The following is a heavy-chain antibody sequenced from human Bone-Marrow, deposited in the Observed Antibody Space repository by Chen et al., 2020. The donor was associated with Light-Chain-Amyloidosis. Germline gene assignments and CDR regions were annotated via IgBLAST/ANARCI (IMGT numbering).Heavy chain of an antibody. CDR3: ARESIVGATMIGMDV. V-gene: IGHV4-38-2*02. J-gene: IGHJ6*02. CDR1: GYSISSGYY. Sequence: QVQLQESGPGLVKPSETLSLTCAVSGYSISSGYYWGWIRQPPGKGLEWIGSIYHSGSTYYNPSLKSRVTISVDTSKNQFSLKLSSVTAADTAVYYCARESIVGATMIGMDVWGQGTTVTVSS. CDR2: IYHSGST. D-gene: IGHD1-26*01.